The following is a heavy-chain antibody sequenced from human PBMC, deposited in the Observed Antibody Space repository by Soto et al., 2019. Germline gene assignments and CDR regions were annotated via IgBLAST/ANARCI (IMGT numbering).Heavy chain of an antibody. V-gene: IGHV3-7*01. J-gene: IGHJ6*02. CDR2: INQDGSEK. CDR1: EFTFSSYW. Sequence: PGGSLRLSCAAFEFTFSSYWMSWVRQAPGKGLEWVANINQDGSEKYYVDSVKGRFTISRDNAKNSLYLQMNSLRAEDTAVYYCARDRYCSTTSCNDYYGMDVWGQGTTVTVSS. D-gene: IGHD2-2*01. CDR3: ARDRYCSTTSCNDYYGMDV.